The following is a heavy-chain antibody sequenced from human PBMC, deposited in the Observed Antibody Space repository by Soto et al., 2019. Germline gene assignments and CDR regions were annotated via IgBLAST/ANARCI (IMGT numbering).Heavy chain of an antibody. V-gene: IGHV4-31*03. CDR1: CGAISSGCCY. CDR3: ARVSIFGVVSGNSGIDV. Sequence: SETLSLTCTVSCGAISSGCCYWSWIRQHPGKGLEWIGYIYYSGSTYYNPSLKSRVTISVDTSKNQFSLKLSSVTAADTAVYYCARVSIFGVVSGNSGIDVWGQGPTVTIS. CDR2: IYYSGST. J-gene: IGHJ6*02. D-gene: IGHD3-3*02.